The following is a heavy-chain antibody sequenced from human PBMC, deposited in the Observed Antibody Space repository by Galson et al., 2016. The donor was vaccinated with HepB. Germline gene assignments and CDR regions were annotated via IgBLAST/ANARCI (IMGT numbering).Heavy chain of an antibody. CDR1: GGSIDNSGYY. CDR2: IYSSGST. Sequence: LSLTCSVSGGSIDNSGYYWGWIRQPPGKGLEWIGRIYSSGSTFYNLSLKSRLTISVDTSNNQFSLRLSSVTAADTAVYYCARLAYHSSGSYFRFAPWGQGTLVTVSS. J-gene: IGHJ5*02. CDR3: ARLAYHSSGSYFRFAP. V-gene: IGHV4-39*01. D-gene: IGHD3-10*01.